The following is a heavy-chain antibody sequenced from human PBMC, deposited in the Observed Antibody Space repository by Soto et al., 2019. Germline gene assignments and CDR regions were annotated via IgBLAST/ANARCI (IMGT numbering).Heavy chain of an antibody. D-gene: IGHD2-2*01. Sequence: QLQLQESGSGLVKPSQTLSLTCAVSGGSISSGGYSWSWIRQPPGKGLEWIGYIYHSGSTYYNPSLKSRVTLSVDRSKNQSSLKQSSVTAADTAVYYCARAMSSFPVGWFDPWGQGTLVTVSS. V-gene: IGHV4-30-2*01. J-gene: IGHJ5*02. CDR3: ARAMSSFPVGWFDP. CDR2: IYHSGST. CDR1: GGSISSGGYS.